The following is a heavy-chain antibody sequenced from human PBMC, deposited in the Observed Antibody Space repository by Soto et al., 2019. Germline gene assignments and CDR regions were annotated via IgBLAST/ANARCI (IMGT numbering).Heavy chain of an antibody. CDR1: GDSVTSGDYY. CDR2: ISYSGNT. Sequence: KPLETLSLTCSVSGDSVTSGDYYWTWVRQSPGKGLEWIGYISYSGNTAYNPSLSSRLTISLDTSKNHFSLKLNSVTAADTAVHYCARTFYGDYAAYYYGMDVWGQGTTVTVSS. V-gene: IGHV4-30-4*01. CDR3: ARTFYGDYAAYYYGMDV. J-gene: IGHJ6*02. D-gene: IGHD4-17*01.